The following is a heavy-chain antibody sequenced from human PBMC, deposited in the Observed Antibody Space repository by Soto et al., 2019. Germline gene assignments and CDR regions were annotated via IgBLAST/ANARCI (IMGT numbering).Heavy chain of an antibody. J-gene: IGHJ6*03. CDR3: AKGLGNAKEV. V-gene: IGHV3-23*01. CDR1: GFNFGSYG. Sequence: EVQLLESGGGLVKPGGSLRLSCSASGFNFGSYGMSWVRQAPGKGLEWVSGLTASGLNTYYTDSVKGRFTISRDNSRNTVYLQMIGLRVEDTAVFHCAKGLGNAKEVWGKGTTVTV. D-gene: IGHD2-8*01. CDR2: LTASGLNT.